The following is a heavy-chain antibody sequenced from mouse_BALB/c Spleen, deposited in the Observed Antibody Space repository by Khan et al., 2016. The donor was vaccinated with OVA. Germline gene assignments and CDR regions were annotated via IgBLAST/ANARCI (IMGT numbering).Heavy chain of an antibody. J-gene: IGHJ4*01. Sequence: VQLKESGPGLVKPSQSLSLTCTVTGYSITSNYAWNWIRQFPGNKLEWMGYISYSGSTSYTPSLKSRISITRDTSKNQFFLKLSSVTTEDTATYYCARGNYYGYAMDYWGQGTSVTVSS. V-gene: IGHV3-2*02. CDR2: ISYSGST. CDR1: GYSITSNYA. D-gene: IGHD1-1*01. CDR3: ARGNYYGYAMDY.